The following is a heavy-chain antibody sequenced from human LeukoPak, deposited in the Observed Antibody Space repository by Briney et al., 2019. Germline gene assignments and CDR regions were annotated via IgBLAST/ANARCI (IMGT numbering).Heavy chain of an antibody. CDR2: IYYSGST. CDR3: ARAYYYGSLDV. CDR1: GGSISSYY. V-gene: IGHV4-59*12. Sequence: SETLSLTCTVSGGSISSYYWSWIRQPPGKGLEWIGSIYYSGSTNYNPSLKSRVTISVDKSKNQFSLKLSSVTAADTAVYYCARAYYYGSLDVWGQGTTVTVSS. J-gene: IGHJ6*02. D-gene: IGHD3-10*01.